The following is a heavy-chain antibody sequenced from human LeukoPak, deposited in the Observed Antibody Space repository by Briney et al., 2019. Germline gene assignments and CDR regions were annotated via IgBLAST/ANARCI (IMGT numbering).Heavy chain of an antibody. J-gene: IGHJ4*02. CDR2: IYSGGST. CDR3: ARAYDSSGYYYGKNDY. CDR1: GFTVSSNY. D-gene: IGHD3-22*01. V-gene: IGHV3-53*01. Sequence: GGSLRLSCAASGFTVSSNYMSWVRQAPGKGLEWVPVIYSGGSTYYADSVKGRFTISRDNSKNTLYLQMNSLRAEDTAVYYCARAYDSSGYYYGKNDYWGQGTLVTVSS.